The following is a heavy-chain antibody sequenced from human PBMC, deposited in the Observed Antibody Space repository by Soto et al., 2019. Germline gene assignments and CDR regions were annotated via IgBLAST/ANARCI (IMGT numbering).Heavy chain of an antibody. CDR1: GYIFTNYA. CDR3: VRDDIGLGIDY. CDR2: ISGYNGDTNT. V-gene: IGHV1-18*01. J-gene: IGHJ4*02. Sequence: ASVKVSCKASGYIFTNYAISWVRQAPGQGPEGMGWISGYNGDTNTHYSQKFQGRLTMTTDMSTTTAYMELRSLRSDDTAVYYCVRDDIGLGIDYWGLGTLVTVSS. D-gene: IGHD1-26*01.